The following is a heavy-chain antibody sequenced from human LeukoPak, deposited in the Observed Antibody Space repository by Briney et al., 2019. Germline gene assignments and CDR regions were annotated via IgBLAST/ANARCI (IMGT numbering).Heavy chain of an antibody. CDR1: GFTFSSYW. CDR3: ARGPYYGDSNWFDP. CDR2: INSDGSST. V-gene: IGHV3-74*01. J-gene: IGHJ5*02. D-gene: IGHD4-17*01. Sequence: PGGSLRLSCAASGFTFSSYWMHWARQAPGKGLVWVSRINSDGSSTSYADSVKGRFTISRDNAKNTLYLQMNSLRAEDTAVYYCARGPYYGDSNWFDPWGQGTLVTVSS.